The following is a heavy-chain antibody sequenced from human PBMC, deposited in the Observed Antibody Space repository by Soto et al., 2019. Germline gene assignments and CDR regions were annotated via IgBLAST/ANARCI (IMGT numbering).Heavy chain of an antibody. CDR3: ARSYYDSSGYYYDMDY. J-gene: IGHJ4*02. CDR1: GYNYDTYW. Sequence: VESLKISCNGSGYNYDTYWIAWVRQMPWKGLEWMGIIFPRDSDTRYRPSFQGQVTISADRSTTTAYLQWYSLKASDTAMYYCARSYYDSSGYYYDMDYWGQGTLVTVSS. D-gene: IGHD3-22*01. V-gene: IGHV5-51*01. CDR2: IFPRDSDT.